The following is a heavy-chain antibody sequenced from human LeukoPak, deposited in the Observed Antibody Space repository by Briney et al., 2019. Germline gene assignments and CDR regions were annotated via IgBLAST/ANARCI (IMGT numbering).Heavy chain of an antibody. CDR2: INHSGST. Sequence: SETLSLTCAVYGGSFSGYYWSWIRQPPGKGLEWIGEINHSGSTNYNPSLKSRVTISVDTSKNQFSLKLSSVTAADTAVYYCARVGSRWFYGSGSYRDYWGQGTLVTVSS. CDR3: ARVGSRWFYGSGSYRDY. CDR1: GGSFSGYY. D-gene: IGHD3-10*01. J-gene: IGHJ4*02. V-gene: IGHV4-34*01.